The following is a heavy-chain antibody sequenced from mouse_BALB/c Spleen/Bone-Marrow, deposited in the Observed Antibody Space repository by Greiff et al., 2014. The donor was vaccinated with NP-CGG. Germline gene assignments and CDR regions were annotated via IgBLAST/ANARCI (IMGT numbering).Heavy chain of an antibody. Sequence: LVESGAELAKPGASVKISCKASGFTFTSYWMHWVKQTPGQGLEWMGYINPSTGYTDYNQKFYDNATLTTDNSSSTAYIQLSSLTSKNSAVYYCARGNPLYAVDYWGQGTSVTVSS. CDR2: INPSTGYT. CDR1: GFTFTSYW. CDR3: ARGNPLYAVDY. V-gene: IGHV1-7*01. D-gene: IGHD2-1*01. J-gene: IGHJ4*01.